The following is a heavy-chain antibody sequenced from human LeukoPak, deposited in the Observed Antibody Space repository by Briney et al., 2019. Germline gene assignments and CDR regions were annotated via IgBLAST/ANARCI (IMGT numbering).Heavy chain of an antibody. J-gene: IGHJ3*02. CDR1: GFTFSSYS. CDR2: ISSSSSYT. D-gene: IGHD3-10*01. V-gene: IGHV3-21*01. Sequence: GGSLRLSCAASGFTFSSYSMNWVRQAPGKGLEWVSSISSSSSYTYYADSVKGRFTISRDNAKNSLYLQMNSLRAEDTAVYYCARGRYYYGSGSYYNSAAFDIWGQGTMVTVSS. CDR3: ARGRYYYGSGSYYNSAAFDI.